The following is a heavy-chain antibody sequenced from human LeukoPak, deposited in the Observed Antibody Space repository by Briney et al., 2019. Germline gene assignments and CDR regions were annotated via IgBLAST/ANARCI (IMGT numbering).Heavy chain of an antibody. J-gene: IGHJ3*02. Sequence: PGGSLRLSCGASGFTFSSYAMQWVRQAPGKGLEYVSAISSNGGSTYYANSVKGRFTISRDNSKNTLYLQMGSLRAEDMAVYYCAGDYGGNRAFDIWGQGTMVTVSS. CDR1: GFTFSSYA. D-gene: IGHD4-23*01. V-gene: IGHV3-64*01. CDR3: AGDYGGNRAFDI. CDR2: ISSNGGST.